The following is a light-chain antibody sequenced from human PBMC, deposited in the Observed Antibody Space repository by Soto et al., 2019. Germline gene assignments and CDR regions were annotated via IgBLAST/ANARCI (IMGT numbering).Light chain of an antibody. V-gene: IGLV2-14*01. CDR2: DVS. CDR3: SSYTSSSTYV. J-gene: IGLJ1*01. CDR1: SSDVGGYNY. Sequence: VLTQPASVSVSPGHSIAISCTGTSSDVGGYNYVSWYQQHPGKAPKLMIYDVSNRPSGVSNRFSGSKSGNTASLTISGLQAEDEADYYCSSYTSSSTYVFGTGTKVTVL.